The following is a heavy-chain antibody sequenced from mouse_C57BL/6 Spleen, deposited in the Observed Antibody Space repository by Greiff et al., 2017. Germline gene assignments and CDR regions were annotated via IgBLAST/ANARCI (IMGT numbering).Heavy chain of an antibody. Sequence: VQLKESGPELVKPGASVKISCKASGYSFTDYNMNWVKQSNGKSLEWIGVISPNFGTTSYNQTFKGKATLTVDQSSSTANMQLNSLTSEDSAVYYCVRRYYAMDYWGQGTSVTVSS. J-gene: IGHJ4*01. CDR1: GYSFTDYN. CDR2: ISPNFGTT. V-gene: IGHV1-39*01. CDR3: VRRYYAMDY.